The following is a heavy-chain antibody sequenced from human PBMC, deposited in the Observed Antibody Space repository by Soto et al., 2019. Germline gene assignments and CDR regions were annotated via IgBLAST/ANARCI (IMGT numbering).Heavy chain of an antibody. CDR1: GGSISSSSYY. J-gene: IGHJ6*03. V-gene: IGHV4-39*01. D-gene: IGHD1-1*01. CDR3: ARPQILERRVHSFGYYMDV. CDR2: IYYSGST. Sequence: SETLSLTCTVSGGSISSSSYYWGWIRQPPGKGLEWIGSIYYSGSTYYNPSLKCRVTISVETSKNQFSLKLSSVTAADTAVYYCARPQILERRVHSFGYYMDVWGKGTTVTVSS.